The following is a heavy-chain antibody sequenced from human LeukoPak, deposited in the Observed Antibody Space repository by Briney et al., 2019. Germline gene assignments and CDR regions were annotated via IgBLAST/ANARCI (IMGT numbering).Heavy chain of an antibody. V-gene: IGHV4-31*03. Sequence: PSETLSLTCTVSGGSISSGGYYWSWIRQHPGKGLEWIGYIYYSASTYYNPSLKSRVTISVDTSKNQFSLKLSSVTAADTAVYYCARNAAGLTYNWFDPWGQGTLVTVSS. CDR3: ARNAAGLTYNWFDP. D-gene: IGHD6-13*01. CDR2: IYYSAST. CDR1: GGSISSGGYY. J-gene: IGHJ5*02.